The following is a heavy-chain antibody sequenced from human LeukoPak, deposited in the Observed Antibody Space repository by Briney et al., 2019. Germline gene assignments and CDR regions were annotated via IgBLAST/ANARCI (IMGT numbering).Heavy chain of an antibody. V-gene: IGHV3-23*01. CDR2: ISGSGGGA. D-gene: IGHD6-19*01. CDR1: GFTFGNYA. Sequence: GGSLRLSCAVSGFTFGNYAMHWVRQAPGKGLEWVPGISGSGGGAHYADSVKGRFTISRDNFKNTLSVQMSSLRVEDTAVYYCAKSGSIAVADKFDDWGQGTLVTVSS. CDR3: AKSGSIAVADKFDD. J-gene: IGHJ4*02.